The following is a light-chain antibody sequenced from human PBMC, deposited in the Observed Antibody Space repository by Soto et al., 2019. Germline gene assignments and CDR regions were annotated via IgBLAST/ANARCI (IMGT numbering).Light chain of an antibody. CDR3: QQYRYFPWT. V-gene: IGKV1-5*03. J-gene: IGKJ1*01. Sequence: DIQMTQSPFTLSASVGDRVTITCRASQSISMSLAWHQQKPGKAPKPLLCKGSSLESGAPSRFSGSGSGTEFTLTISSLEPDDFATYYCQQYRYFPWTFGQGTKVEIK. CDR2: KGS. CDR1: QSISMS.